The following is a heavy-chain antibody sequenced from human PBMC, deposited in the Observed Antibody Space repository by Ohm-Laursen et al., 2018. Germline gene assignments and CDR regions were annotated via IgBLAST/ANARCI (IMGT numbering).Heavy chain of an antibody. Sequence: SLRLSCAASGFTFSDHGMNWVRQAPGKGLEWLSYINAYKNDLFYADSVKGRFTISRDNAGNLLYLQMDRLRDDDTAVYYCARDRDWAIDYWGQGTLVTVSS. CDR3: ARDRDWAIDY. CDR2: INAYKNDL. V-gene: IGHV3-48*02. J-gene: IGHJ4*02. D-gene: IGHD3/OR15-3a*01. CDR1: GFTFSDHG.